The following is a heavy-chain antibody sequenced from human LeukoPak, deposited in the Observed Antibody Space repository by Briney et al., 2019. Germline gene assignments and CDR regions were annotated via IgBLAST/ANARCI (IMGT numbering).Heavy chain of an antibody. CDR2: MNPNSGNT. CDR1: GYTFTSYD. D-gene: IGHD6-13*01. CDR3: AIIAAARYGLDY. Sequence: ASLKVSCKASGYTFTSYDINWGRQGPGQGLEWMGWMNPNSGNTGNAQKFQGRVTMTRNTSISTAYMELRSLRSEDTAVYYCAIIAAARYGLDYWGQGTLVTVSS. J-gene: IGHJ4*02. V-gene: IGHV1-8*01.